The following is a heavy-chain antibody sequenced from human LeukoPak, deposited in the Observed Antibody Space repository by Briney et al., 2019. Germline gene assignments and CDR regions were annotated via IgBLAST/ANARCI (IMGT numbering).Heavy chain of an antibody. CDR1: GDSISSYY. CDR2: ISDSGDT. Sequence: SETLSLTCTVSGDSISSYYWSWIRQPPGKGLEWIGHISDSGDTNYNPSLKSRLIISVEPSKRQFSLKLSSVSAADSAVYYCARAEGGKALDYWGLGALVTVSS. J-gene: IGHJ4*02. D-gene: IGHD4-23*01. CDR3: ARAEGGKALDY. V-gene: IGHV4-59*01.